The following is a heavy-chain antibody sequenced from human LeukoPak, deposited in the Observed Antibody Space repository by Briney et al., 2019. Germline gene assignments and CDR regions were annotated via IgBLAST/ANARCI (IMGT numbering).Heavy chain of an antibody. D-gene: IGHD5-18*01. CDR2: IYYTGST. J-gene: IGHJ5*02. CDR3: ARGRGQLWLRWFDP. CDR1: GDSINSHF. Sequence: SETLSLTCTVSGDSINSHFWSWIRQPPGKGLEWIGYIYYTGSTNYNPSLKSRVTISVDTSKNQFSLKLSSVTAADTAVYYCARGRGQLWLRWFDPWGQGTLVTVSS. V-gene: IGHV4-59*11.